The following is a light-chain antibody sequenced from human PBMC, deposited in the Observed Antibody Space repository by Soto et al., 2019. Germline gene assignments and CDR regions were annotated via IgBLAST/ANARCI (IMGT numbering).Light chain of an antibody. CDR1: QSVSSN. V-gene: IGKV3-15*01. J-gene: IGKJ1*01. CDR2: GAS. Sequence: ELVMTQSPATLSVSPGGRATISCWASQSVSSNLAWYQRKPGQAPRLLIYGASTRATGIPVRFSGSGSGTEFTLTISSLQSEDFAVYYCQQYNNWPWTFGQGTKV. CDR3: QQYNNWPWT.